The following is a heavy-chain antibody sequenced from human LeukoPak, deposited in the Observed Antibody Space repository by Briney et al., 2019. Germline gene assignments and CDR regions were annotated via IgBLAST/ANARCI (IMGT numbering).Heavy chain of an antibody. CDR2: IYYSGST. J-gene: IGHJ4*02. V-gene: IGHV4-59*08. CDR1: GGSISSYY. D-gene: IGHD6-19*01. CDR3: ATRYSSGWYPFDY. Sequence: SETLSLTCTVSGGSISSYYWSWIRQPPGKGLEWIGYIYYSGSTNHNPSLKSRVTISVDTSKNQFSLKLSSVTAADTAVYYCATRYSSGWYPFDYWGQGTLVTVSS.